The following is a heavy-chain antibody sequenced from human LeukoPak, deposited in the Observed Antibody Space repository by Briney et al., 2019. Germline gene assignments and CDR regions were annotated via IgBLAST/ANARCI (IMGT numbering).Heavy chain of an antibody. CDR2: LNWNGGST. J-gene: IGHJ4*02. V-gene: IGHV3-20*04. Sequence: PGGSLSLSCAPSGFTCDDHGMRWLRQAPGKGLELVSGLNWNGGSTGYADSVKGRFTISRENAKNSLYLQMNSLRGEDTALYFCARRHYSSSSLGGPFDLWGEGTLVTVSS. D-gene: IGHD6-6*01. CDR1: GFTCDDHG. CDR3: ARRHYSSSSLGGPFDL.